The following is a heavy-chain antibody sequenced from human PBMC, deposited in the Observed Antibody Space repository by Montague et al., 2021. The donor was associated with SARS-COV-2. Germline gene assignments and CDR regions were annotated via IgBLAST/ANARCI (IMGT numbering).Heavy chain of an antibody. J-gene: IGHJ4*02. V-gene: IGHV4-39*01. CDR3: ATLPSSITIFGVVQGYYFGD. CDR2: KYYSGST. Sequence: LSLPCPVSGASISSRSYYWGWNRQPTGMGREWVGFKYYSGSTYYNPNRKSRVTIYVDTYKNQLSLKLSSVTAADTAVYYCATLPSSITIFGVVQGYYFGDWGQGNLVTVSS. D-gene: IGHD3-3*01. CDR1: GASISSRSYY.